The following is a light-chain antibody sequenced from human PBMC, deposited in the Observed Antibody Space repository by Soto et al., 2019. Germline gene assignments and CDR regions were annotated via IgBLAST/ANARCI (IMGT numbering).Light chain of an antibody. CDR1: SSDVGAYNF. V-gene: IGLV2-14*01. CDR3: SSYTSSSTFVV. CDR2: DVS. J-gene: IGLJ2*01. Sequence: QSALTQPASVSGSPGQSVTISCTGTSSDVGAYNFVSWYQQHPGKVPKLMIYDVSNRPSGISNRFSGSKSGNTASLTISGRQTEDEADYYCSSYTSSSTFVVFGGGTKVTVL.